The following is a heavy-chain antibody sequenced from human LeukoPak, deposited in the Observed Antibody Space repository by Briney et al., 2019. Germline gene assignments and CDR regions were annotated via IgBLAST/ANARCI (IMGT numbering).Heavy chain of an antibody. CDR1: GFTFSSYS. CDR2: ISSSSYV. Sequence: KSGGSLRLSCAASGFTFSSYSMNWVRQAPGRGLEWVSSISSSSYVYYADSVKGRFTISRDNAKNSLYLQMNSLRAEDTAVYYCARAFGDYEVDYWGQGTLVTVSS. V-gene: IGHV3-21*01. J-gene: IGHJ4*02. D-gene: IGHD4-17*01. CDR3: ARAFGDYEVDY.